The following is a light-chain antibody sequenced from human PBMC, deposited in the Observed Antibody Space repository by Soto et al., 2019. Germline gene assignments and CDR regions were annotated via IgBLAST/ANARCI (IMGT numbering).Light chain of an antibody. V-gene: IGKV1-27*01. CDR3: QKYHSAPWT. CDR2: AGS. CDR1: QVIDNY. Sequence: DIQMTQSPSSLSASIGDRVTITCRASQVIDNYLAWYQLQPGKVPRLLIYAGSILQTGVPSRFTGSGSGTDFALTITSLQPEDVATNYCQKYHSAPWTFGQGTKVEI. J-gene: IGKJ1*01.